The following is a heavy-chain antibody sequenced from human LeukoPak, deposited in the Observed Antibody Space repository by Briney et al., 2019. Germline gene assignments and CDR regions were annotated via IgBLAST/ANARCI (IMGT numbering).Heavy chain of an antibody. Sequence: SQTLSLTCAVSGASITTRSFYWSWLRQPAGKGLEWIGRTYTSGRIDYNPSLKSRVTISLDTSKNQFSLSLTSVTAADTAVYYCATDPGSPGGSPLDKWGQGTLVTVSS. CDR2: TYTSGRI. J-gene: IGHJ4*02. CDR1: GASITTRSFY. V-gene: IGHV4-61*02. CDR3: ATDPGSPGGSPLDK. D-gene: IGHD3-16*01.